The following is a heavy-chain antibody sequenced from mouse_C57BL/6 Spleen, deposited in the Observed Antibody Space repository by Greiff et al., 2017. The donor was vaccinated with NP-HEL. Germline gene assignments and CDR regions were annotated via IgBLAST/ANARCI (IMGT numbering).Heavy chain of an antibody. Sequence: VQLQQSGAELVKPGASVKISCKASGYAYSSYWMNWVKQRPGKGLEWIGQIYPGDGDTNYNGKFKGKATLTADKSSSTAYMQLSSLTSEDSAVYFCARDGPIYYYGSSPAWFAYWGQGTLVTVSA. J-gene: IGHJ3*01. CDR3: ARDGPIYYYGSSPAWFAY. CDR2: IYPGDGDT. V-gene: IGHV1-80*01. D-gene: IGHD1-1*01. CDR1: GYAYSSYW.